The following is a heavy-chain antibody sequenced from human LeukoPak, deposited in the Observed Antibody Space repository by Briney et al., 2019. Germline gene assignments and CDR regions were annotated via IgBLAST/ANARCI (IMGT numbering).Heavy chain of an antibody. D-gene: IGHD6-19*01. CDR1: GGSISSYY. J-gene: IGHJ4*02. CDR3: ARIVPVSEYSSGWFFDY. V-gene: IGHV4-4*07. CDR2: IYTSGST. Sequence: PSETLSLTCTVSGGSISSYYWSWIRQPARKGLEWIGRIYTSGSTNYNPSLKSRVTMSVDTSKNQFSLKLSSVTAADTAVYYCARIVPVSEYSSGWFFDYWGQGTLVTVSS.